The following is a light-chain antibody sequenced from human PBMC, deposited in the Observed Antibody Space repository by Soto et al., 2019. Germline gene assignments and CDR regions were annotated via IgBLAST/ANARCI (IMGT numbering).Light chain of an antibody. J-gene: IGKJ5*01. CDR3: QQYNNWPPIT. CDR2: GAY. CDR1: QSVSSN. V-gene: IGKV3-15*01. Sequence: EIVMTQSPATLSVSPGERATLSCRASQSVSSNLAWYQQKPGQAPRLPIYGAYTRATGIPARFSGSGSGTEFPLTISSLQSEDFAVYYCQQYNNWPPITFGQGTRLEIK.